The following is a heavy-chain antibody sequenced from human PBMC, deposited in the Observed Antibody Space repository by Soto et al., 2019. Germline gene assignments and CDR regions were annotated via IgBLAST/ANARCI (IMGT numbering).Heavy chain of an antibody. CDR2: IYYSGSP. J-gene: IGHJ5*01. D-gene: IGHD3-3*01. V-gene: IGHV4-39*01. Sequence: GPEPLTCSAQVRCPGSSLLYRGLIRKKTGKRLEWIGSIYYSGSPYYNPSLKRRVPISVDTSKTQFSLKLSSVTAADTAVYYCARQECITIFGVVIYWFPSWGQG. CDR1: VRCPGSSLLY. CDR3: ARQECITIFGVVIYWFPS.